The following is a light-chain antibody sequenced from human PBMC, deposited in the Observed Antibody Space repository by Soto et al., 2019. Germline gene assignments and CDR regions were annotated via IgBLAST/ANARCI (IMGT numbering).Light chain of an antibody. J-gene: IGLJ2*01. CDR3: QSYDSSHHVV. Sequence: NFMLTQPHSVSESPGKTVTISCTRSSGSIASNYVQWYRQRPGSAPTTVIYEDTQRPSGVPDRFSGSIDTSSNSASLTISGLKTEDEADYYCQSYDSSHHVVFGGGTQLTVL. CDR2: EDT. CDR1: SGSIASNY. V-gene: IGLV6-57*04.